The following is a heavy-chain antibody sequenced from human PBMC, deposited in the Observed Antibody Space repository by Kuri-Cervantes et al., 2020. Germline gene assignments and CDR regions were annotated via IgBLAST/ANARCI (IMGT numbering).Heavy chain of an antibody. CDR2: INPNSGGT. CDR1: GYTFTGYY. CDR3: ARGKLTRGILVITFDYYGMDV. V-gene: IGHV1-2*02. J-gene: IGHJ6*02. Sequence: ASVKVSCKASGYTFTGYYMHWVRQAPGQGLEWMGWINPNSGGTNYAQKFQGRVTMTRDTSISTAYMELSSLRSEDTAVYYCARGKLTRGILVITFDYYGMDVWGQGTTVTVSS. D-gene: IGHD3-22*01.